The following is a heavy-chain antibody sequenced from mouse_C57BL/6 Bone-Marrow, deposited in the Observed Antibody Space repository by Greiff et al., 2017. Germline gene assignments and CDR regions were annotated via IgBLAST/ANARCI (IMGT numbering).Heavy chain of an antibody. V-gene: IGHV5-9-1*02. CDR3: TRDYYGSSYDAY. CDR1: GFTFSSYA. Sequence: EVQLVESGEGLVKPGGSLKLSCAASGFTFSSYAMSWVRQTPEKRLEWVAYISSGGDYIYYADTVKGRFTISRDNARNTLYLQMSSLKSEDTAMNYYTRDYYGSSYDAYSSQGTLVTVSA. D-gene: IGHD1-1*01. J-gene: IGHJ3*01. CDR2: ISSGGDYI.